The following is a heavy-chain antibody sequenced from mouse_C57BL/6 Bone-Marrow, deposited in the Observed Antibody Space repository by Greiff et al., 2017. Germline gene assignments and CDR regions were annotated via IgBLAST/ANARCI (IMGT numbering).Heavy chain of an antibody. D-gene: IGHD1-1*01. V-gene: IGHV8-12*01. CDR3: ARRDYYGSSYAWYFDV. CDR2: IYWDDDK. CDR1: GFSLSTSGMG. J-gene: IGHJ1*03. Sequence: QVTLKVSGPGILQSSQTLSLTCSFSGFSLSTSGMGVSWIRQPSGKGLEWLAHIYWDDDKRYNPSLKSRLTISKDTSRNQVFLKITSWDTADTAQYYWARRDYYGSSYAWYFDVWGTGTTVTVSS.